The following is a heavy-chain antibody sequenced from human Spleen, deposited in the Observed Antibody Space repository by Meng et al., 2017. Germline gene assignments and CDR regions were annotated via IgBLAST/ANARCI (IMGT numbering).Heavy chain of an antibody. Sequence: VRLVESGGGLVQPGGSLRLSCAASGFTVSPTYMSWVRQGPGKGLEWVSVSYFGGDTYYGASVKGRFTISRDNSKNTVYLQMNSLRLEDTAVYYCAGGKFDYWGQGTLVTVSS. V-gene: IGHV3-66*02. D-gene: IGHD3-16*01. CDR2: SYFGGDT. CDR3: AGGKFDY. CDR1: GFTVSPTY. J-gene: IGHJ4*02.